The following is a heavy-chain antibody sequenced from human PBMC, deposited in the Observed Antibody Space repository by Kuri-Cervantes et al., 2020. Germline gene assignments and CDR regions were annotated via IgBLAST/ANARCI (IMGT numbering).Heavy chain of an antibody. J-gene: IGHJ4*02. CDR2: ISAYNGNT. Sequence: ASVKVSCKASGYTFTSYGISWVRQAPGQGLEWMGWISAYNGNTNYAQRFQGRVTMTTDTSTSTAYMELRSLRSDDTAVYYCARVLPCFGGPSGHWDYWGQGTLVTVSS. CDR3: ARVLPCFGGPSGHWDY. D-gene: IGHD2-21*01. V-gene: IGHV1-18*04. CDR1: GYTFTSYG.